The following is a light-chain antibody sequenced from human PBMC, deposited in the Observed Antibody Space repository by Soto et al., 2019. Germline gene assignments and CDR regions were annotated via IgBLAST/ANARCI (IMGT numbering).Light chain of an antibody. CDR2: GVS. Sequence: EIVMTQSPATLSVSPGERATLSCRASQSVSSNLAWYQQKPGQAPRLLIYGVSTRATGIPARLSGSGSGTEFTLTISSLQSEDFAVYYCQQYNNWPYTFGQGTKLEIK. J-gene: IGKJ2*01. CDR1: QSVSSN. CDR3: QQYNNWPYT. V-gene: IGKV3-15*01.